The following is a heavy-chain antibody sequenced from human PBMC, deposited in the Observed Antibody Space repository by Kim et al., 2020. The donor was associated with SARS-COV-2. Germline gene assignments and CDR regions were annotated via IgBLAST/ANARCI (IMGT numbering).Heavy chain of an antibody. D-gene: IGHD3-22*01. CDR3: ARDYYDSSGGGS. CDR2: ISYDGSNK. CDR1: GFTFSSYA. V-gene: IGHV3-30-3*01. Sequence: GGSLRLSCAASGFTFSSYAMHWVRQAPGKGLEWVAVISYDGSNKYYADSVKGRFTISRDNSKNTLYLQMNSLRAEDTAVYYCARDYYDSSGGGSWGQGTLVTVSS. J-gene: IGHJ5*02.